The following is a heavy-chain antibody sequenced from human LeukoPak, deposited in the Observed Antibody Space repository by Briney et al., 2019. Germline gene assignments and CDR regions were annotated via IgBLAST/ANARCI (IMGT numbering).Heavy chain of an antibody. CDR3: ARAYYDILTAPGDWFDP. CDR1: GDSIIGYY. Sequence: SETLSLTCTVSGDSIIGYYWSWIRQPPGKGLEWIGYIYYSGSTNYNPSLKSRVTISVDTSKNQFSLKLSSVTAADTAVYYCARAYYDILTAPGDWFDPWGQGTLVTVSS. J-gene: IGHJ5*02. D-gene: IGHD3-9*01. V-gene: IGHV4-59*08. CDR2: IYYSGST.